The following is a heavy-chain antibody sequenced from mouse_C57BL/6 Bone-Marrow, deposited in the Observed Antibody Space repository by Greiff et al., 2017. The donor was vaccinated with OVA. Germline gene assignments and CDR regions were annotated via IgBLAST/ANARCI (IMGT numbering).Heavy chain of an antibody. CDR1: GYTFTSYW. D-gene: IGHD1-1*01. J-gene: IGHJ2*01. V-gene: IGHV1-55*01. Sequence: QVQLQQSGAELVKPGASVKMSCKASGYTFTSYWITWVKQRPGQGLEWIGDIYPGSGSTNYNEKFKSKATLTVDTSSSTAYLQFSSLTSEDSAVYYCERDCGSLYYFDYWDRGTALTVSA. CDR3: ERDCGSLYYFDY. CDR2: IYPGSGST.